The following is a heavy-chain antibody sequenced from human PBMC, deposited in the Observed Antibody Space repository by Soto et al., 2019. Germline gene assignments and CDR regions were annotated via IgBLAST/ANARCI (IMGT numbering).Heavy chain of an antibody. CDR2: INHSGST. V-gene: IGHV4-34*01. CDR1: GGSFSGYY. J-gene: IGHJ4*02. D-gene: IGHD6-19*01. CDR3: ARVSSGYRY. Sequence: SETLSLTCAVYGGSFSGYYWSWIRQPPGKGLEWIGEINHSGSTNYNPSLKSRVTISVDTSKNQFSLKLSSVTAADTAVYYCARVSSGYRYWGQGTLVTVSS.